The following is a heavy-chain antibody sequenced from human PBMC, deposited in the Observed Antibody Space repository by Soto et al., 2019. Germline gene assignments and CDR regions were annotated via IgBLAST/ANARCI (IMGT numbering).Heavy chain of an antibody. D-gene: IGHD6-13*01. CDR2: ISGGGDTT. Sequence: GGSLRLSCADSGFTFRSNAMGWVRQAPGKGLEWVSTISGGGDTTYYADSVKGRFTIARDNSKDTLSLQMTSLRADDTAVYYCAKSLGMAPSGSLDFWGQGTLVTVSS. J-gene: IGHJ4*02. V-gene: IGHV3-23*01. CDR3: AKSLGMAPSGSLDF. CDR1: GFTFRSNA.